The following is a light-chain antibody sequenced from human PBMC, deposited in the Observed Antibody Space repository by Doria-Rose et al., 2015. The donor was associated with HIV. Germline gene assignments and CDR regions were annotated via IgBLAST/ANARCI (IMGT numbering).Light chain of an antibody. V-gene: IGKV3-20*01. J-gene: IGKJ1*01. CDR3: HQYGTSWT. CDR1: QSFSSTY. Sequence: TQSPGTLSLSPGERATLSCRASQSFSSTYLAWYQQKPGQAPSLLIYDGSTGATGIPDRFSGSGSGTDFTLTINRLEPEDFALYYCHQYGTSWTFGQGTKVEI. CDR2: DGS.